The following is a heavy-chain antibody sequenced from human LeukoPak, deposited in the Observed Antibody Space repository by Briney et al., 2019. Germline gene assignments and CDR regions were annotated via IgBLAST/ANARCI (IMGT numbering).Heavy chain of an antibody. CDR3: ARVDVPRDINDWYFDL. Sequence: SETLSLTCTVSGYSIAHGFFWAWIRQPPGGGLEWIGSLYHSGTTYYNTSLKSRISTSVDTSKNQFSLKLRLATAADTAVYYCARVDVPRDINDWYFDLWGRGTLVTVS. CDR1: GYSIAHGFF. D-gene: IGHD2-15*01. CDR2: LYHSGTT. J-gene: IGHJ2*01. V-gene: IGHV4-38-2*02.